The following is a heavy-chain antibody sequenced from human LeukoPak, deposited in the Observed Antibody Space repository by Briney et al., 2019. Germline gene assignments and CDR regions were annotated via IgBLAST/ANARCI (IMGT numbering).Heavy chain of an antibody. CDR3: ARGYSGSYFDAFDI. CDR2: INAGNGNT. D-gene: IGHD1-26*01. CDR1: GGTFSSYA. J-gene: IGHJ3*02. Sequence: ASVKVSCKASGGTFSSYAISWVRQAPGQGLEWMGWINAGNGNTKYSQEFQGRVTITRDTSASTAYMELSSLRSEDMAVYYCARGYSGSYFDAFDIWGQGTMVTVSS. V-gene: IGHV1-3*03.